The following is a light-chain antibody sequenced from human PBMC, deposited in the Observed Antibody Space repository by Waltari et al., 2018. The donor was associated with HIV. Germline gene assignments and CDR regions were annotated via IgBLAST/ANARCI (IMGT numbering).Light chain of an antibody. CDR2: TTI. CDR1: SGSVSTTYD. J-gene: IGLJ1*01. CDR3: VLYVGSGIYV. V-gene: IGLV8-61*01. Sequence: QTVVTQEPSFSVSPGGTVTLTCSLTSGSVSTTYDPSWYRQTPGQSPPTLIYTTIIRSSGVPDRFSGSILGNKAALTITGAQADDESHYYCVLYVGSGIYVFGPGTEVTVL.